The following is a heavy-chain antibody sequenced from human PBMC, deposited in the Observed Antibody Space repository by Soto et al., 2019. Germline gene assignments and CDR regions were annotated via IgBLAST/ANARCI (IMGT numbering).Heavy chain of an antibody. CDR2: INHSGST. Sequence: QVQLQQWGAGLLKPSETLSLTCAVYGGSFSGYYWSWIRQPPGKGLEWIGEINHSGSTNYNPSLKSRVTISVDTSTNQFSLKLSSVTAADTAVYYCARGSTRGAYYYYGMDVWGQGTTVTVSS. CDR1: GGSFSGYY. V-gene: IGHV4-34*01. D-gene: IGHD2-2*01. J-gene: IGHJ6*02. CDR3: ARGSTRGAYYYYGMDV.